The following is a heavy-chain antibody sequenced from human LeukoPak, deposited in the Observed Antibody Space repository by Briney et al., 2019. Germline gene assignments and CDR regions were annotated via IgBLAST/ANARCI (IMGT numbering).Heavy chain of an antibody. CDR1: GGSFSGYY. V-gene: IGHV4-34*01. D-gene: IGHD5-24*01. CDR3: ARQKVAPRSRSYYYYYYYMDV. CDR2: INHSGST. J-gene: IGHJ6*03. Sequence: SETLSLTCAVYGGSFSGYYWSWIRQPPGKGLEWIGEINHSGSTNYNPSLKSRVTFSVDTSKNQFSLKLSSVTAADTAVYFCARQKVAPRSRSYYYYYYYMDVWGKGTTVTISS.